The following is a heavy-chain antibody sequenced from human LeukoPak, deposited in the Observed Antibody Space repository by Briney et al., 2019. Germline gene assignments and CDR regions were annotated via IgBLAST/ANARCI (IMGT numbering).Heavy chain of an antibody. CDR1: GGSISSSSYY. J-gene: IGHJ5*02. CDR3: ARSGGSSGFWANNNWFDP. Sequence: SETLSLTCTVSGGSISSSSYYWGWIRQPPGKGLEWIGSIYYSGSTYYNPSLKSRVTISVDTSKNQFSLKLSSVTAADTAVYYCARSGGSSGFWANNNWFDPWGQGTLVTVSS. V-gene: IGHV4-39*07. CDR2: IYYSGST. D-gene: IGHD3-22*01.